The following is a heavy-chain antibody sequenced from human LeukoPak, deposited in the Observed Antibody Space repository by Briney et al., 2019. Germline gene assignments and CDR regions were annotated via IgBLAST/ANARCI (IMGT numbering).Heavy chain of an antibody. CDR1: GGSISSGDYY. J-gene: IGHJ4*02. Sequence: PSETLSLTCTVSGGSISSGDYYWSWIRQPPGKGLEWIGYIYYSGSTYYNPSLKSRVTISVDTSKNQFSLKLSSVTAADTAVYYCARDRPPYYYGSGSLFDYWGQGTLVTVSS. V-gene: IGHV4-30-4*01. D-gene: IGHD3-10*01. CDR3: ARDRPPYYYGSGSLFDY. CDR2: IYYSGST.